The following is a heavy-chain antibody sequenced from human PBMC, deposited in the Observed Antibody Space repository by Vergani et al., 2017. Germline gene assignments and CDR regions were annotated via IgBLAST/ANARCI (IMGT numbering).Heavy chain of an antibody. J-gene: IGHJ6*02. Sequence: EVQLVESGGGLVQPGGSLRLSCAASGFTFSSYSMNWVRQAPGKGLEWVSYISSSSSTIYYADSVKGRFTISRDNAKNSLYLQMNSLRAEDTAVYYCARDLGTKGVVVVAATAPGNYYYGMDVWGQGTTVTVSS. D-gene: IGHD2-15*01. CDR2: ISSSSSTI. V-gene: IGHV3-48*04. CDR3: ARDLGTKGVVVVAATAPGNYYYGMDV. CDR1: GFTFSSYS.